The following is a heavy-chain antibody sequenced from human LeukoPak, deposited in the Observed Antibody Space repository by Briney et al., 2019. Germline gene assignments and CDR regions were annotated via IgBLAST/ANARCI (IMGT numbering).Heavy chain of an antibody. D-gene: IGHD6-19*01. CDR1: GFTFNSYW. J-gene: IGHJ4*02. CDR2: IKQDGSDK. V-gene: IGHV3-7*03. Sequence: GGSLRLSCAPSGFTFNSYWMTWVRQAPGKGLEWVADIKQDGSDKYCAGSVKGRFTISRDNAKNSLYLQMNSLRAEDTAVYFCARYNSAWKTDDYWGQGTLVTVPS. CDR3: ARYNSAWKTDDY.